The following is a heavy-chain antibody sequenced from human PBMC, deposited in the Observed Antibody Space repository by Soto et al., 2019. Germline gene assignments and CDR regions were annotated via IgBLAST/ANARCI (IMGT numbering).Heavy chain of an antibody. CDR1: GYTFTSYA. Sequence: QVQLVQSGAEVKKPGASVKVSCKASGYTFTSYAMHWVRQAPGQRLEWMGWINAGNGNTKYSQKFQGRVTITRDTSASTAYMELSSLRSEDTAVYYCARAQYYDFWSGYYHPFDYWGQGTLVTVSS. J-gene: IGHJ4*02. CDR3: ARAQYYDFWSGYYHPFDY. V-gene: IGHV1-3*01. D-gene: IGHD3-3*01. CDR2: INAGNGNT.